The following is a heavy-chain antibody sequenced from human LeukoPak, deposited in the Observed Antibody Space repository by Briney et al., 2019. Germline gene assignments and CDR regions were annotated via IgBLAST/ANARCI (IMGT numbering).Heavy chain of an antibody. Sequence: PSETLSLMSSVSGASLSSYYWTSIRPPAGKGVEWIWRIYTSGSTTYNPSLKSRVTMSVDASKNQFSLNLTSVTAADTAVYYCGRDRGGFDPWGQGTLVSVSS. V-gene: IGHV4-4*07. J-gene: IGHJ5*02. CDR2: IYTSGST. CDR1: GASLSSYY. CDR3: GRDRGGFDP. D-gene: IGHD1-26*01.